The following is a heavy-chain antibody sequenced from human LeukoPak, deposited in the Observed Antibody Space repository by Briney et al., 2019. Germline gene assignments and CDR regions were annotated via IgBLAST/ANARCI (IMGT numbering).Heavy chain of an antibody. J-gene: IGHJ4*02. V-gene: IGHV1-69*04. CDR1: GGTFSSYA. D-gene: IGHD5-18*01. Sequence: SVKVSCKASGGTFSSYAISWVRQAPGQGLEWMGRIIPILGIANYAQKFQGRVTITADKSTSTAYMELSSLRSEDTAVYYCAREGIQLWFRYLDYWGQGTLVTVSS. CDR3: AREGIQLWFRYLDY. CDR2: IIPILGIA.